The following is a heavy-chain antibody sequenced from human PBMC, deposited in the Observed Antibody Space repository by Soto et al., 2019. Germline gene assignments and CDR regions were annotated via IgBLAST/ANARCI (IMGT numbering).Heavy chain of an antibody. D-gene: IGHD3-10*01. J-gene: IGHJ4*02. CDR3: ARRWGEGRVDY. CDR2: IYHSGNT. CDR1: GGSISSSNW. Sequence: QVQLQESGPGLVKPSGTLSLTCAVSGGSISSSNWWSWVRQPPGKGLEWIGEIYHSGNTNYNPSLNRRVTIAVDTSRNQFSLKLSSVTAADTAVDYCARRWGEGRVDYWGQGTLVTVSS. V-gene: IGHV4-4*02.